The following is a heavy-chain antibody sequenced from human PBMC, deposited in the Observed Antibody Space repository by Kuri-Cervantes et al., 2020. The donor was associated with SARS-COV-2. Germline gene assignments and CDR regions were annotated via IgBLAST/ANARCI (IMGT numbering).Heavy chain of an antibody. V-gene: IGHV4-34*01. J-gene: IGHJ3*02. CDR3: ARRAGGYDLYDAFDI. CDR2: INHSGST. D-gene: IGHD5-12*01. Sequence: SQTLSLTCAVYGGSFSGYYWSWICQPPGKGLEWIGEINHSGSTYYNPSLKSRVTISVDTSKNQFSLKLSSVTAADTAVYYCARRAGGYDLYDAFDIWGQGTMVTVSS. CDR1: GGSFSGYY.